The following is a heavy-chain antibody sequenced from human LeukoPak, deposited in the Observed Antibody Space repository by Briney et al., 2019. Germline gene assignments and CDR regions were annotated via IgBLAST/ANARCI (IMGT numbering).Heavy chain of an antibody. Sequence: GGSLRLSCAASGFTFSTYTMSWVRQAPGKGLEWVSAISASGCSTYWADSVKGRFTISRDNSKTTLYLQMSSLRDENTAVYYCARRRHGFDVWGQGTIVTVSS. CDR3: ARRRHGFDV. CDR1: GFTFSTYT. J-gene: IGHJ3*01. CDR2: ISASGCST. V-gene: IGHV3-23*01.